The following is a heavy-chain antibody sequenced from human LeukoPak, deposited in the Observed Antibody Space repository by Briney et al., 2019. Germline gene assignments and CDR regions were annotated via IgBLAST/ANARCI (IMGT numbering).Heavy chain of an antibody. CDR2: IYYSGST. CDR1: SDSINTDHY. J-gene: IGHJ4*02. V-gene: IGHV4-59*11. D-gene: IGHD6-13*01. CDR3: AMGIKGVSFDY. Sequence: SETLSLTCTVSSDSINTDHYWSWIRQPPGKGLEWIGYIYYSGSTNYNPSLKSRVTISVDTSKNQFSLKLSSVTAADTAVYYCAMGIKGVSFDYWGQGTLVTVSS.